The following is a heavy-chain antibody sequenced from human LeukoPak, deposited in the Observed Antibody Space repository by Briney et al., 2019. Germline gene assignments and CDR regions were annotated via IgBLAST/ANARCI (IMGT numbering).Heavy chain of an antibody. V-gene: IGHV4-39*07. CDR3: ASGGSAAAGFYYYYMDV. D-gene: IGHD6-13*01. CDR1: GGSISSSSYY. CDR2: IYYSGST. J-gene: IGHJ6*03. Sequence: SETLSLTCTVSGGSISSSSYYWGWIRQPPGKGLEWIGSIYYSGSTYYNPSLKSRVTISVDTSKNQFSLKLSSVTAADTAVYYCASGGSAAAGFYYYYMDVWGKGTTVTVSS.